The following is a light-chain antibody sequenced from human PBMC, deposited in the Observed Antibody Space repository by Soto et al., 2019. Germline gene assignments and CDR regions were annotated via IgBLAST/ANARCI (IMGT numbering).Light chain of an antibody. Sequence: EIVLTQSPGTLSLSPGERATLSCRASQTISSIYLAWYQQKPGQAPRLLIYGASSRATGIPDRFSGSGSGTDFTLTISRLEPEDFAVYYCQYYGDSWWTFGQGTKVEIK. CDR3: QYYGDSWWT. V-gene: IGKV3-20*01. CDR1: QTISSIY. J-gene: IGKJ1*01. CDR2: GAS.